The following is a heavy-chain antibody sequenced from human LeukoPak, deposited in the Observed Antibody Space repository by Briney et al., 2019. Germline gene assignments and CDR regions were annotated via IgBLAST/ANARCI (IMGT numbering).Heavy chain of an antibody. CDR2: IAWNGGTT. CDR1: GFKFDDFG. D-gene: IGHD2-2*03. J-gene: IGHJ6*03. V-gene: IGHV3-20*04. Sequence: GGSLRLSCAAFGFKFDDFGMTWVRQAPGKGLEWVSGIAWNGGTTGYADSVKGRFTISRDNAKNSQYLQMNSLRAEDTARYCCAREIGYCNSAFMDAWGKGTTVTVSS. CDR3: AREIGYCNSAFMDA.